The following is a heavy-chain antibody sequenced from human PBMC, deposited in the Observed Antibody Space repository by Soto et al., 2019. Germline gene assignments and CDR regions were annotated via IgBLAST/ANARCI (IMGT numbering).Heavy chain of an antibody. D-gene: IGHD1-7*01. CDR2: INPNSGGT. V-gene: IGHV1-2*04. Sequence: ASVKVSCKASGYTFTGYYMHWVRQAPGQGLEWMGWINPNSGGTNYAQKFQGWVTMTRDTSISTAYMELSRLRSDDTATYYCARAQLTGTGFPLYGMDVWGQGTTVTVSS. CDR1: GYTFTGYY. CDR3: ARAQLTGTGFPLYGMDV. J-gene: IGHJ6*02.